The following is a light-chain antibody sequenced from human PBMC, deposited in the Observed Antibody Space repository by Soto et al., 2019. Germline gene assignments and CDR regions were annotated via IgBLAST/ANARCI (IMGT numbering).Light chain of an antibody. V-gene: IGKV3-20*01. Sequence: EIVLTQSPGTLSLSPGERATLSCRASQSVGSSYLAWYQQKPGQAPRLLIYGASSRATGIPDRFSGSGSGTDFTLTISRLEPEDFAVYYCQQYGSFWTFGQGTKVDIK. J-gene: IGKJ1*01. CDR3: QQYGSFWT. CDR1: QSVGSSY. CDR2: GAS.